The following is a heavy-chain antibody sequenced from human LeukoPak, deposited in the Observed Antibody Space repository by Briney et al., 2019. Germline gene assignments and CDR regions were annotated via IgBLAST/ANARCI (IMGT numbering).Heavy chain of an antibody. J-gene: IGHJ4*02. CDR2: INTDGSRT. Sequence: GGSLRLSCAASGFSNYWMHWVRQAPGKGLVWVSRINTDGSRTSYADSVRGRFTICRDNAKNTLYLQMNSLRTEDTAVYYCARDMHGPRDYWGQGTLVTVSS. D-gene: IGHD2-2*01. V-gene: IGHV3-74*01. CDR3: ARDMHGPRDY. CDR1: GFSNYW.